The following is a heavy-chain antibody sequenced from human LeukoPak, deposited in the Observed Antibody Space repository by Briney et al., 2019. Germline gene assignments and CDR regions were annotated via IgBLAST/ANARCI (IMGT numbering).Heavy chain of an antibody. CDR3: ARDSLPSSGYGFISY. CDR1: GGTFSSYA. Sequence: EASVKVSCKASGGTFSSYAISWVRQAPGQGLEWMGRIIPIFGTANYAQKFQGRVTITTDESTSTAYMELSSLRSEDTAVYYCARDSLPSSGYGFISYWGQGTLVIVSS. D-gene: IGHD3-22*01. V-gene: IGHV1-69*05. CDR2: IIPIFGTA. J-gene: IGHJ4*02.